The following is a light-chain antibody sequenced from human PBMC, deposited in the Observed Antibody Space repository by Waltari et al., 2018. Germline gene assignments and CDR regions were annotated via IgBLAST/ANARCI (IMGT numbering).Light chain of an antibody. J-gene: IGLJ1*01. CDR3: SSYTSSGTPYV. CDR1: SSDVGWPNY. Sequence: QSALTQPASVSGSPGQSITISCPGTSSDVGWPNYVSWYQQHPGKAPKLIIYDVTDRPSGVSNRFSGSKFGNTASLTISGLQAEDEADYYCSSYTSSGTPYVFGTGTRVTVL. V-gene: IGLV2-14*03. CDR2: DVT.